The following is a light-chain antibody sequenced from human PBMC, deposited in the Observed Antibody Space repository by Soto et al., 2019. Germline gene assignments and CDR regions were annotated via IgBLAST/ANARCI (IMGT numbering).Light chain of an antibody. CDR3: QQYNPYSPWT. J-gene: IGKJ1*01. CDR2: ATS. Sequence: DIQMTQSPSSLSASLGDRVTITCRASQGIRNDLGWFQQKPGKAPKRLMFATSRLESGVPSRFSGSGSGTEFTLSISGLQPDDFATYYCQQYNPYSPWTFGQGIKVDI. V-gene: IGKV1-17*01. CDR1: QGIRND.